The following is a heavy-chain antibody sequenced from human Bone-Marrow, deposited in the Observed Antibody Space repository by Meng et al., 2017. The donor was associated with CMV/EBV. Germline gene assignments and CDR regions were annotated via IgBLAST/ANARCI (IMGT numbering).Heavy chain of an antibody. Sequence: SVKVSCKASGGTFSSYAISWVRQAPGQGLEWMGGIIPILGIANYAQKFQGRVTITADKSTSTAYMELSSPRSEDTAVYYCASAEGYCSSTSCYSGDYYYGMDVWGQGTTVTVSS. CDR1: GGTFSSYA. J-gene: IGHJ6*02. CDR3: ASAEGYCSSTSCYSGDYYYGMDV. D-gene: IGHD2-2*01. CDR2: IIPILGIA. V-gene: IGHV1-69*10.